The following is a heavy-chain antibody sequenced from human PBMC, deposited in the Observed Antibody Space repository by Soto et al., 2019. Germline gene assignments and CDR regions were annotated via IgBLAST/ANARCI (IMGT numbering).Heavy chain of an antibody. CDR2: IIPIFGTA. CDR3: AREGDCTNGVCYYDY. Sequence: GASVKVSCKASGGTFSSYAISWVRQAPGQGLEWMGGIIPIFGTANYAQKFQGRVTITADESTSTAYMELSSLRSEDTAVYYCAREGDCTNGVCYYDYWGQGTLVTVSS. J-gene: IGHJ4*02. D-gene: IGHD2-8*01. V-gene: IGHV1-69*13. CDR1: GGTFSSYA.